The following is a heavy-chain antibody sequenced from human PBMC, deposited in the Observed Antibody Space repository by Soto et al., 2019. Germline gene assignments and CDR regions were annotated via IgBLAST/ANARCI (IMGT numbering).Heavy chain of an antibody. D-gene: IGHD2-21*02. J-gene: IGHJ4*02. CDR3: ARGPYIVVVTAIRVGGPNFDY. V-gene: IGHV4-59*12. CDR2: IYDTGISGYTPST. Sequence: SETLSLTCTVSGGSITSSYWSWIRRPPGKGLEWIAYIYDTGISGYTPSTSYNPSLKSRVTMSVDTSKNQFSLKLSSVTAADTAVYYCARGPYIVVVTAIRVGGPNFDYWGQGTLVTVSS. CDR1: GGSITSSY.